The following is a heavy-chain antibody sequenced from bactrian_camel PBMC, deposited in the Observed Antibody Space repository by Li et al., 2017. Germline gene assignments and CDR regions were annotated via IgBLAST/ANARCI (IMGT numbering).Heavy chain of an antibody. Sequence: VQLVESGGGSVQAGGSLRLSCVASGFPTSTACMGWFRQAPGKEREGVAHIDSDGKWCAESLKGRSTISTDDANNTLDLQIDSLQPEDTAMYYCAVLSQFNHCRGVLVGIWQQYASWGQGTQVTVS. CDR1: GFPTSTAC. J-gene: IGHJ4*01. CDR3: AVLSQFNHCRGVLVGIWQQYAS. CDR2: IDSDGK. V-gene: IGHV3S26*01. D-gene: IGHD5*01.